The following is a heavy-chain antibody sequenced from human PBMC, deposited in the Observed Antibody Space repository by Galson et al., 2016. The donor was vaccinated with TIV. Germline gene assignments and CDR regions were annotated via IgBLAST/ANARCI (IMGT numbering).Heavy chain of an antibody. J-gene: IGHJ4*02. Sequence: SLRLSCAASGFIISPYGLHWVRQAPGKGLEWVANIKQDGSEKYYVDSVKGRFTISRDNAKNSMYLQMNSLRAEDTAVYYCARGRGGEYFDYWGQGTLVTVSS. CDR1: GFIISPYG. CDR2: IKQDGSEK. V-gene: IGHV3-7*03. D-gene: IGHD3-16*01. CDR3: ARGRGGEYFDY.